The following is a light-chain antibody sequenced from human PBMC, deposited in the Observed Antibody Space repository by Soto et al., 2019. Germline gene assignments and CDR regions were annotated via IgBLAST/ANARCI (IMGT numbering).Light chain of an antibody. V-gene: IGKV3-11*01. J-gene: IGKJ5*01. CDR1: QSVSSY. Sequence: IVLTQSPATLSLSPGKTATLSCRASQSVSSYLAWYQQKPGQAPRLLIYDASNRATGIPARFSGSGSGTDFTLTISSLEPEDFAVYYCHQRQYWPPITFGQGTRLEIK. CDR2: DAS. CDR3: HQRQYWPPIT.